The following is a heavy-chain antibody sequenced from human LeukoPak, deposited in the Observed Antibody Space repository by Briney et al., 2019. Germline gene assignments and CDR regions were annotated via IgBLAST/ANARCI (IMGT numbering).Heavy chain of an antibody. J-gene: IGHJ5*02. CDR1: GYTFTDYY. CDR2: INPKNGGT. CDR3: ARDNYGDYERDWFDP. V-gene: IGHV1-2*02. Sequence: ASVKVSCKASGYTFTDYYIHWVRQAPGQGLEWMGWINPKNGGTKSAQKFQGRVTMTRDTSISTAYMELSRLRSDDTAVYYCARDNYGDYERDWFDPWGQGTLVTVSS. D-gene: IGHD4-17*01.